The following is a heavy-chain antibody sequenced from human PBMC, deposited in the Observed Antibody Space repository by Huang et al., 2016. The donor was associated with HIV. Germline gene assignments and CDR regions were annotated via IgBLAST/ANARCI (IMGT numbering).Heavy chain of an antibody. CDR3: ARRYNSRRDY. CDR1: GGSFSGYS. CDR2: INHRGNT. J-gene: IGHJ4*02. V-gene: IGHV4-34*02. D-gene: IGHD3-22*01. Sequence: QVQLEQWGAGLLKASETLSLTCAVYGGSFSGYSWNWLRQAPGKGVEWVGEINHRGNTNYTPSLKSRVNMSVDTSKSQFSLYLTSLSAADTGTYFCARRYNSRRDYWGRGTLVTVHS.